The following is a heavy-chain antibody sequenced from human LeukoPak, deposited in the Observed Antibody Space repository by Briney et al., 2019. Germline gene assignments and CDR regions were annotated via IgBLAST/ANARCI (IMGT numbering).Heavy chain of an antibody. D-gene: IGHD4-17*01. Sequence: SETLSLTCTVSGGSIGSHYWSWIRQPPGKGLEDIGYIYYSGRTNYTPSLKSRVTISVDTSKNQFSLKLTSVTAADTAVYYCARGRDYGDYPGPFDYWGQGTLVTVSS. CDR2: IYYSGRT. CDR1: GGSIGSHY. J-gene: IGHJ4*02. CDR3: ARGRDYGDYPGPFDY. V-gene: IGHV4-59*11.